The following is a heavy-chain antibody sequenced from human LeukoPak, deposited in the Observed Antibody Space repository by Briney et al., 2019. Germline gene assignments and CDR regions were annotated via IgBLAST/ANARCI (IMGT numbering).Heavy chain of an antibody. CDR1: GYTFTGYY. V-gene: IGHV1-2*02. CDR3: ARGAGTPSTTSYNWFDP. J-gene: IGHJ5*02. D-gene: IGHD2/OR15-2a*01. Sequence: ASVKVSCKASGYTFTGYYMHWVRQAPGQGLVWMGWISPNSDGTNYAQRFQGRVTMTTDTSISTAYMELSGLTSDDTAVYYCARGAGTPSTTSYNWFDPWGQGTLVTVSS. CDR2: ISPNSDGT.